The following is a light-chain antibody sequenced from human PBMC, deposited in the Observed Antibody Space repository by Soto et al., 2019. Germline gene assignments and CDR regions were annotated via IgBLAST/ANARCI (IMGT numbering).Light chain of an antibody. CDR1: SSDVGGYNY. V-gene: IGLV2-14*01. CDR2: DVS. J-gene: IGLJ2*01. CDR3: TSYTCSSTVV. Sequence: QSALTQPASVSGSPGQSITISCTGTSSDVGGYNYVSWYQHHPGKAPKLIMYDVSYRPSGVSNRCSGSKSRNTASLTISGLQAEDEGDYYCTSYTCSSTVVFGGGTKVTVL.